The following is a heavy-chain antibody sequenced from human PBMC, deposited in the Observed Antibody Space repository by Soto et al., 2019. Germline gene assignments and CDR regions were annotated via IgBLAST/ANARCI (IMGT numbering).Heavy chain of an antibody. Sequence: GGSLRLSCAAPGFTFSSYSMNWVRQAPGKGLEWVSSISSSSSYIYYADSVKGRFTISRDNAKNSLYLQMNSLRAEDTAVYYCARDGPTVSFDYWGQGTLVTVSS. J-gene: IGHJ4*02. V-gene: IGHV3-21*01. CDR1: GFTFSSYS. CDR3: ARDGPTVSFDY. CDR2: ISSSSSYI. D-gene: IGHD4-4*01.